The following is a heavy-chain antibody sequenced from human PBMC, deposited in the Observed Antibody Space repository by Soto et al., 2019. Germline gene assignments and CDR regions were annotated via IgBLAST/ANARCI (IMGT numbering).Heavy chain of an antibody. CDR3: ARGAFGAYYRDS. V-gene: IGHV3-74*01. Sequence: EVQLVESGGGLVQPGGSLRLSCAASGFTFSSYWIHWVRHAPGQGLVWVSSIKGDERTTNYADSVKGRFTSSRDKARKTVYLQMNSLRAEDTAVYYCARGAFGAYYRDSCCQGTLVTVSS. J-gene: IGHJ4*02. CDR1: GFTFSSYW. D-gene: IGHD3-3*01. CDR2: IKGDERTT.